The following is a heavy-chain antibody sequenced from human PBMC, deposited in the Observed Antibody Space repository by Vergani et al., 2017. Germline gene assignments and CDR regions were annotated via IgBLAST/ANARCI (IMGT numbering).Heavy chain of an antibody. CDR3: ASTDYDFWSGYIPPDY. Sequence: EVQLVESGGGLVKPGGSLRLSCAASGFTFSSYSMNWVRQAPGKGLEWVSSISSSSSYIYYADSVKGRFTISRDNAKNSLYLQMNSLRAEDTAVDYCASTDYDFWSGYIPPDYWGQGTLVTVSS. CDR2: ISSSSSYI. D-gene: IGHD3-3*01. V-gene: IGHV3-21*01. J-gene: IGHJ4*02. CDR1: GFTFSSYS.